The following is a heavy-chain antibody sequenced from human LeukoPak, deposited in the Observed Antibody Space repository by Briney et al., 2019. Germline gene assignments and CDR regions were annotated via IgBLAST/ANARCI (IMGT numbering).Heavy chain of an antibody. J-gene: IGHJ3*02. Sequence: ASVKVSGKASGYTFTSYYMHWVRQAPGQGLEWMGIINSSGGSTSYAQKFQGRVTMTRDTSTSTVYMELSSLRSEDTAVYYCARAPRNSSGWYGDAFDIWGQGTMVTVSS. V-gene: IGHV1-46*01. CDR3: ARAPRNSSGWYGDAFDI. CDR2: INSSGGST. CDR1: GYTFTSYY. D-gene: IGHD6-19*01.